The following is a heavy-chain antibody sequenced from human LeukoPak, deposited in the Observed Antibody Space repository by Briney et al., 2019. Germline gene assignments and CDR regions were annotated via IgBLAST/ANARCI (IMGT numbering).Heavy chain of an antibody. CDR1: GYTFTGYY. V-gene: IGHV1-2*02. CDR2: INPNSGGT. D-gene: IGHD3-10*01. CDR3: ARVGAQYYGSGSFPYHAFDI. J-gene: IGHJ3*02. Sequence: ASVKVSCKASGYTFTGYYMHWVRQAPGQGLEWMGWINPNSGGTNYAQKFQGRVTMTRDTSISTAYMELSRLRSDDTAVYYCARVGAQYYGSGSFPYHAFDIWGQGTMVTVSS.